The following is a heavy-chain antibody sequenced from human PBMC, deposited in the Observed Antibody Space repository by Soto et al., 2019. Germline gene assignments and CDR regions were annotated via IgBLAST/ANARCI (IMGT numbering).Heavy chain of an antibody. J-gene: IGHJ5*02. CDR3: ARDNGSGSYRVDWFDP. CDR1: GGSVSSGSYY. D-gene: IGHD3-10*01. CDR2: IYYSGST. Sequence: SETLSLTCAVSGGSVSSGSYYWSWIRQPPGNGLEWIGYIYYSGSTNYNPSLKSRVTISVDTSKNQFSLKLTSVTAADTAVYYCARDNGSGSYRVDWFDPWGQGTPVTVSS. V-gene: IGHV4-61*01.